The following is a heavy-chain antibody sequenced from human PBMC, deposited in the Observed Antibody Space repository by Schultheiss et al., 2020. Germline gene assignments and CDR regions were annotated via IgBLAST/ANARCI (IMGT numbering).Heavy chain of an antibody. Sequence: ASVKVSGKASGYTFTSYYMHWVRQAPGQGLEWMGWINPNSGGTNYAQKFQGRVTMTRDTSISTAYMELSRLRSDDTAVYYCARATTVTTWVLEYYYYGMDVWGKGTTVTVSS. D-gene: IGHD4-17*01. J-gene: IGHJ6*04. CDR2: INPNSGGT. V-gene: IGHV1-2*02. CDR3: ARATTVTTWVLEYYYYGMDV. CDR1: GYTFTSYY.